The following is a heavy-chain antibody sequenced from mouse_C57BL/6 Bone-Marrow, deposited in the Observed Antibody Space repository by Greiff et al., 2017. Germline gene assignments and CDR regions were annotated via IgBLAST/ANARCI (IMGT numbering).Heavy chain of an antibody. CDR3: ARLIYYDYDEDAMDY. CDR1: GYSITSDY. J-gene: IGHJ4*01. V-gene: IGHV3-8*01. Sequence: EVMLVESGPGLAKPSQTLSLTCSVTGYSITSDYWNWIRKFPGNKLEYMGYISYSGSTYYNPSLKSRISITRDTSKNQYYLQLNSVTTEDTATYYCARLIYYDYDEDAMDYWGQGTSVTVSS. CDR2: ISYSGST. D-gene: IGHD2-4*01.